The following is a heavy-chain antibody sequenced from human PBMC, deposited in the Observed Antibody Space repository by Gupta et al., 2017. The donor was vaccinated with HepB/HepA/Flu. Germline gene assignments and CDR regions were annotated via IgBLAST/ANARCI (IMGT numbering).Heavy chain of an antibody. D-gene: IGHD3/OR15-3a*01. CDR3: ARSPTGKWTGWLDC. CDR2: IKQYGTEK. J-gene: IGHJ4*02. CDR1: GFPFSGIW. V-gene: IGHV3-7*01. Sequence: EVQLVESGGTLVQPGGSLTLPCSASGFPFSGIWMSWVRQAPGKGLEWVANIKQYGTEKHYVDAVEGRFTISRDDRKSSLSLQMNSLRAEDTAIYYCARSPTGKWTGWLDCWGQGTLVIVSS.